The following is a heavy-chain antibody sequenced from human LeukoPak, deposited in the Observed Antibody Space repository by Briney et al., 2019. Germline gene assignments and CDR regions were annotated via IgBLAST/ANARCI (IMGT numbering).Heavy chain of an antibody. CDR2: ISTYNGNT. CDR1: GYTFTTFG. J-gene: IGHJ3*02. Sequence: ASVKVSCKASGYTFTTFGIAWVRQAPGQGLECMGWISTYNGNTDYAQKVQGRLTMTTDTSTNTAYMELRSLRSDDTAVYYCARGGQYAGSYRAFDIWGQGTLVTVSS. D-gene: IGHD3-10*01. V-gene: IGHV1-18*01. CDR3: ARGGQYAGSYRAFDI.